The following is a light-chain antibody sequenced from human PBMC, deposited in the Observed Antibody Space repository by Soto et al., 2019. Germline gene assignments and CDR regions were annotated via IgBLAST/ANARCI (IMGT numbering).Light chain of an antibody. J-gene: IGKJ4*01. CDR2: DAS. CDR3: LHYNQWPPLT. CDR1: QPISSN. V-gene: IGKV3-15*01. Sequence: PGERATLSCRASQPISSNLAWYQQKPGQPLSLLIYDASTRATGVSGRFSGSGSGTEFTLTISSLQSEDFAIYYCLHYNQWPPLTFGGGTKVEI.